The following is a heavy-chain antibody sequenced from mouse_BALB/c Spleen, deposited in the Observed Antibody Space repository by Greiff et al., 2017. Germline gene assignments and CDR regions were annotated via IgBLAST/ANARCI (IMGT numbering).Heavy chain of an antibody. V-gene: IGHV2-9-2*01. J-gene: IGHJ3*01. Sequence: VMLVESGPGLVAPSQSLSITCTVSGFSLTSYDISWIRQPPGKGLEWLGVIWTGGGTNYNSAFMSRLSISKDNSKSQVFLKMNSLQTDDTAIYYCVREATVVARGFAYWGQGTLVTVSA. CDR1: GFSLTSYD. D-gene: IGHD1-1*01. CDR3: VREATVVARGFAY. CDR2: IWTGGGT.